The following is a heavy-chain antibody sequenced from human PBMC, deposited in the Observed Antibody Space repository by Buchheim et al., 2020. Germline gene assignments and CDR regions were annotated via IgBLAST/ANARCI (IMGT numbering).Heavy chain of an antibody. J-gene: IGHJ4*02. Sequence: QVQMQESGPGLVKPSGTLSLTCTVSGDSVSNDNWWSWVRQSPEKGLEWIGEIYHTGDTNYNPSLKSRVTISVDKSKNQFSLNLNSVTAADTAVYYCARGPGYYTSASFDYWGQGTL. CDR3: ARGPGYYTSASFDY. CDR2: IYHTGDT. V-gene: IGHV4-4*02. D-gene: IGHD2-21*01. CDR1: GDSVSNDNW.